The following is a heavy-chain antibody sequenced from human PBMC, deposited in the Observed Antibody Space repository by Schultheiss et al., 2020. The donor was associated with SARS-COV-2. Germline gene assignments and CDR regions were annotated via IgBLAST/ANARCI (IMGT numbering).Heavy chain of an antibody. V-gene: IGHV3-21*01. CDR3: ARDVYKSRAFTMVRGEESDY. CDR1: GFTFSSYS. CDR2: ISSSSSYI. J-gene: IGHJ4*02. D-gene: IGHD3-10*01. Sequence: GGSLRLSCAASGFTFSSYSMNWVRQAPGKGLEWVSSISSSSSYIYYADSVKGRFTISRDNAKNSLDLQMNSLRAEDTAVYYCARDVYKSRAFTMVRGEESDYWGQGTLVTVSS.